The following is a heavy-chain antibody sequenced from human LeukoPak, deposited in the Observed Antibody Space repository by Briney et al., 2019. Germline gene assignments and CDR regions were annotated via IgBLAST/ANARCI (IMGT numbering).Heavy chain of an antibody. CDR2: IKQDGSEK. CDR1: GFTFSTYG. V-gene: IGHV3-7*05. CDR3: VRDIDSSRLTTSDY. Sequence: QAGGSLRLSCAASGFTFSTYGMSWVRQAPGKGLEWVANIKQDGSEKYYVDSVKGRFTISRDNANSSLYLQMNSLRAEDTAVYYCVRDIDSSRLTTSDYWGQGTLVTVSS. D-gene: IGHD3-22*01. J-gene: IGHJ4*02.